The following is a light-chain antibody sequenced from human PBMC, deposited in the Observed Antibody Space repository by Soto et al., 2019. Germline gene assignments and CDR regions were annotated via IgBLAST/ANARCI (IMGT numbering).Light chain of an antibody. CDR1: GSNIGAGFD. J-gene: IGLJ2*01. CDR2: GNT. Sequence: QSVLTQPPSVSGAPGQRVTISCTGRGSNIGAGFDVHWYQQLPGTVPKLLIYGNTNRPSGVPDRFSGSRSGASASLAITGLQVEDEANYYCQSYDSSLGAVFGGGTKPPS. CDR3: QSYDSSLGAV. V-gene: IGLV1-40*01.